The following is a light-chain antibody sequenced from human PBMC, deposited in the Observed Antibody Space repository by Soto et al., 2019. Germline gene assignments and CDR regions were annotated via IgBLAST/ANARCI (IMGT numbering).Light chain of an antibody. V-gene: IGLV1-51*01. CDR3: GTWDSSLSVVV. CDR2: DNN. J-gene: IGLJ2*01. Sequence: QSVLTHPPSVSAAPGQRVTISCSGSSSNIGNNYVSWYQQLPGTAPKLLIYDNNKRPSVIHGRFSGSKSVTSATLGITGLQAGDEADYYCGTWDSSLSVVVFGGGTKLTVL. CDR1: SSNIGNNY.